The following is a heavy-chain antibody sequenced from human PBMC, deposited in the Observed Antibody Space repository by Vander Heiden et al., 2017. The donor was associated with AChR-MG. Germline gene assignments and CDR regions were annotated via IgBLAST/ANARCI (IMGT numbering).Heavy chain of an antibody. CDR3: ARAGGGSRYYYYYYGMDV. CDR2: IYTSGST. D-gene: IGHD2-15*01. CDR1: GCSNSRYY. Sequence: QVQLQESGPGLAKPSETPSLTCTVTGCSNSRYYCGGRRQPAGKGQEWIGRIYTSGSTNYNPSLKSRVTMSVNTSKSQFSLKLSSVTAADTAVYYCARAGGGSRYYYYYYGMDVWGQGTTVTVSS. J-gene: IGHJ6*02. V-gene: IGHV4-4*07.